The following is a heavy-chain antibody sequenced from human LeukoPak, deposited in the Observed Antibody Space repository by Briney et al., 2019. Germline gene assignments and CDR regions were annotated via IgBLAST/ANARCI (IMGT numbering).Heavy chain of an antibody. V-gene: IGHV4-31*03. D-gene: IGHD6-13*01. CDR1: GGSISSGGYD. CDR3: ARAIAAAGNYFDY. Sequence: SETLSLTCTVSGGSISSGGYDWSWIRQHPGKGLEWIGYIYYSGSTYYNPSLKSRVTISVDTSKNQFSLKLSSVTAADTAVYYCARAIAAAGNYFDYWGQGTLVTVSS. J-gene: IGHJ4*02. CDR2: IYYSGST.